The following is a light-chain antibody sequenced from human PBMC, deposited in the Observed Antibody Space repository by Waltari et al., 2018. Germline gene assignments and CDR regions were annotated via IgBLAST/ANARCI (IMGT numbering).Light chain of an antibody. Sequence: QSALTQPASVSGSPGQSITISCTGTSSDVGGSNYFSWYQQHPGNAPKLMIYDVSNRPSGVSNRFSGSKSGNTASLTISGLQAEDEADYYCSSYTSSSTPVFGGGTKLTVL. J-gene: IGLJ3*02. CDR3: SSYTSSSTPV. V-gene: IGLV2-14*03. CDR2: DVS. CDR1: SSDVGGSNY.